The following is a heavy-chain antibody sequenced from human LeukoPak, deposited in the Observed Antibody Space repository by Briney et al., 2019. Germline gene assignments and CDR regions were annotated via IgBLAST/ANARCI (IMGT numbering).Heavy chain of an antibody. V-gene: IGHV3-23*01. J-gene: IGHJ4*02. CDR3: AKEDRGGLVDY. CDR2: ISGNGGST. CDR1: GFTFSGYA. Sequence: GGSLRLSCAASGFTFSGYAMNWVRQAPGKGLEWVSAISGNGGSTYYADSVKGRFAISRDNSKITLFLQMSSLRAEDTAVYYCAKEDRGGLVDYWGQGTLVTVSS. D-gene: IGHD3-16*01.